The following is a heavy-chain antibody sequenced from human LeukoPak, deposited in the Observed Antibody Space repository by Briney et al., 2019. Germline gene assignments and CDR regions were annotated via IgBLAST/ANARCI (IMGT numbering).Heavy chain of an antibody. CDR2: INHSGST. Sequence: SETLSLTCAVYGGSFSGYYWSWIRQPPGKGLEWIGEINHSGSTNYNPSLKSRVTISVDTSKNQFSLKLSSVTAADTAVYYCARGHYDYVWGSYRYTSDFAYWGQGTLVTVSS. V-gene: IGHV4-34*01. D-gene: IGHD3-16*02. J-gene: IGHJ4*02. CDR1: GGSFSGYY. CDR3: ARGHYDYVWGSYRYTSDFAY.